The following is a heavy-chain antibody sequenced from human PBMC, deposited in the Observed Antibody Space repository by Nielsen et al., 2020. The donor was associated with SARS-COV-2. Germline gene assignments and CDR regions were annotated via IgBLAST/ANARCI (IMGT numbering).Heavy chain of an antibody. V-gene: IGHV1-69*01. CDR3: AKRSTRKSTVTTNYYYGMDV. D-gene: IGHD4-17*01. CDR2: IIPIFGTA. Sequence: VRQAPGQGLEWMGGIIPIFGTANYAQKFQGRVTITADESTSTAYMELSSLRSEDTAVYYCAKRSTRKSTVTTNYYYGMDVWGQGTTVTVSS. J-gene: IGHJ6*02.